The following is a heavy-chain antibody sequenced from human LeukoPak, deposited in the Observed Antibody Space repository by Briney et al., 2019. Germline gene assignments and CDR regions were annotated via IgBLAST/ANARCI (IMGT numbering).Heavy chain of an antibody. J-gene: IGHJ4*02. D-gene: IGHD1-1*01. CDR3: ARRAYSAAYWKHFDY. Sequence: PSETLSLTCAVSGGSISSSSDYWGWIRQAPGKGLEWIGSIYYHENTYYNSSLKSRVTISVDTSKNQFSLKLNSVTTADTAVYFCARRAYSAAYWKHFDYWGQGTLVTVSS. CDR1: GGSISSSSDY. CDR2: IYYHENT. V-gene: IGHV4-39*01.